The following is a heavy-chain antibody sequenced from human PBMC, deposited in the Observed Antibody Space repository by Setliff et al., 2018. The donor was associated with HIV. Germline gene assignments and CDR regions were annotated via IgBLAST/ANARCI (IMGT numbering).Heavy chain of an antibody. J-gene: IGHJ4*02. V-gene: IGHV1-69*10. CDR2: ILPILGIA. D-gene: IGHD3-16*02. Sequence: SVKVSCKASGGTFSSYAISWARQAPGQGLEWMGGILPILGIANYAQKFQGRVTITANKSTSTAYMERSSLRSEDTAVYYCARAYYVSVWGSHRYRFYYFDYWGQGSLVTVSS. CDR1: GGTFSSYA. CDR3: ARAYYVSVWGSHRYRFYYFDY.